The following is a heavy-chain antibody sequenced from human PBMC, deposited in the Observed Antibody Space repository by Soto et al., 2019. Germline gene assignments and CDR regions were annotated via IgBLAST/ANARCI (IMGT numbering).Heavy chain of an antibody. CDR1: GFSLKNYS. Sequence: SLRLSFEASGFSLKNYSISGGSKDPGKGLEGVANIKEDGSERNYVDSVKGRFTISRDNAENSLYLQMNSLRAEDTAVYYCASARDIGPWGQGTLVT. CDR2: IKEDGSER. J-gene: IGHJ5*02. V-gene: IGHV3-7*01. CDR3: ASARDIGP. D-gene: IGHD2-15*01.